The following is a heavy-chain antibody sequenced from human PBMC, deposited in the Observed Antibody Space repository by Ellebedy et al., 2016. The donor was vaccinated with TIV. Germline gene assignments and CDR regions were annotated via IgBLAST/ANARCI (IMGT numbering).Heavy chain of an antibody. V-gene: IGHV3-23*01. CDR2: ISGTGGTT. Sequence: GESLKISXAASGFKFSSYTMNWVRQAPGKRLEWVSTISGTGGTTYYADSVKGRFTVSRDNSKNTLYLQMDSLRAEDTALYYCAKHLVGAKKAFDVWGQGTLVTVSS. D-gene: IGHD1-26*01. CDR3: AKHLVGAKKAFDV. CDR1: GFKFSSYT. J-gene: IGHJ3*01.